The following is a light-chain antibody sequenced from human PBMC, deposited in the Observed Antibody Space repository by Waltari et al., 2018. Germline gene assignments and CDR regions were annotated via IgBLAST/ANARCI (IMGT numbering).Light chain of an antibody. CDR2: DAS. J-gene: IGKJ4*01. V-gene: IGKV3-11*01. Sequence: EIVLTQSPATLSLSPGERAPLSCQASQSISNYLGWYQQKLGQAPRLLVYDASKRAAGIPARFSGSGFATDFTLTISSLEPEDLAVYYCQQRSEWPVTFGGGTKVEMK. CDR1: QSISNY. CDR3: QQRSEWPVT.